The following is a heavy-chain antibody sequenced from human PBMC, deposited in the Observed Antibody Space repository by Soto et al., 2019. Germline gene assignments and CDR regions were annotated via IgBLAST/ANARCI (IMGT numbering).Heavy chain of an antibody. CDR3: ARLVNLSGYEVWYYYYGMDV. Sequence: GEPLKISCKGSGYSFTSYWISWVRQMPGKGLEWMGRIDPSDSYTNYSQSFQGHVTISADKSISTAYLQWSSLKASDTAMYYCARLVNLSGYEVWYYYYGMDVWGQGTTVTVSS. V-gene: IGHV5-10-1*01. D-gene: IGHD5-12*01. CDR2: IDPSDSYT. J-gene: IGHJ6*02. CDR1: GYSFTSYW.